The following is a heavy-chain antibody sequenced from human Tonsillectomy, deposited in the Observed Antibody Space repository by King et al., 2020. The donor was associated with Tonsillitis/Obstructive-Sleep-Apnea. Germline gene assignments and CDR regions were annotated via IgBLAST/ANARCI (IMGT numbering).Heavy chain of an antibody. CDR1: GYSFSEYW. Sequence: VQLVESGAEVKKPGESLKISCKGSGYSFSEYWIAWVRQMPGKGLEWMGIIYPDDSDTRYSPSFQGQVTMSVDKSISTAYLPWSSLKASDTAIYYWARRRDVVVPAAIAGWFDPWGQGTLVTVSS. V-gene: IGHV5-51*01. D-gene: IGHD2-2*02. J-gene: IGHJ5*02. CDR3: ARRRDVVVPAAIAGWFDP. CDR2: IYPDDSDT.